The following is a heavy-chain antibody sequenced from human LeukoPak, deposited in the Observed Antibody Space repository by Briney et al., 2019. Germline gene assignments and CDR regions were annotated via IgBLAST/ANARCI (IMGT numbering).Heavy chain of an antibody. V-gene: IGHV4-39*07. CDR2: IYYSRST. Sequence: SETLSLTCTVSGGSISSSSHYWGWIRQPPGKGLEWIGSIYYSRSTYYNPSLNSRVTISVDTSKNQFSLKLSSVTAADTAVDYCARVEGAYYGSSMDVWGQGTTVTVSS. CDR1: GGSISSSSHY. J-gene: IGHJ6*02. CDR3: ARVEGAYYGSSMDV. D-gene: IGHD3-10*01.